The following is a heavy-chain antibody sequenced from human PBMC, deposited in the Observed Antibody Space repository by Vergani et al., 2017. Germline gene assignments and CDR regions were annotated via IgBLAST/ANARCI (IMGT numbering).Heavy chain of an antibody. D-gene: IGHD1-14*01. CDR3: ARVWAPGGNYYMDV. J-gene: IGHJ6*03. CDR1: GGSISSYY. V-gene: IGHV4-59*01. Sequence: QVQLQESGPGLVKPSETLSFTCTVSGGSISSYYWSWIRQPPGKGLEWIGYIYYSGSTNYNPSLKSRVTISVDTSKNQFSLKLSSVTAADTAVYYCARVWAPGGNYYMDVWGKGTAVTVSS. CDR2: IYYSGST.